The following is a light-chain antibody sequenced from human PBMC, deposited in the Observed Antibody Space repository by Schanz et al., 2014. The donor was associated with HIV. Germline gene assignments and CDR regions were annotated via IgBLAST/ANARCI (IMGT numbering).Light chain of an antibody. CDR1: SSDVGGYNY. V-gene: IGLV2-23*02. CDR3: CSYAGSSTYV. Sequence: QSALTQPASVSGSPGQSITISCTGTSSDVGGYNYVSWYQQHPGKAPKLMIYDVSNRPSGVSNRFSGSKSGNTASLTISGLQAEYDADYYCCSYAGSSTYVFGTGTKLTVL. J-gene: IGLJ1*01. CDR2: DVS.